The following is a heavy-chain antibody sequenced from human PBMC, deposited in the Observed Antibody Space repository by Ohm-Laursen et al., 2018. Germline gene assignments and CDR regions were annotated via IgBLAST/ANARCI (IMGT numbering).Heavy chain of an antibody. CDR1: GFTFDDYA. V-gene: IGHV3-9*01. D-gene: IGHD3-16*01. CDR3: ARDGGPDFGGYSDS. CDR2: ISWDSVTI. Sequence: SLRLSRAASGFTFDDYAMHWVRQAPGKGLEWVSRISWDSVTIDYADSVKGRFTISRDNAKNSLYLQMNSLRADDTAVYYCARDGGPDFGGYSDSWGQGTRVTVSS. J-gene: IGHJ4*02.